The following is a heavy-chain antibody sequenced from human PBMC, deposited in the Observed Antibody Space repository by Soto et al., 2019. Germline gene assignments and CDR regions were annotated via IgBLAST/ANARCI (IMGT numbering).Heavy chain of an antibody. J-gene: IGHJ4*02. CDR3: ARDLTATGSPARF. CDR1: GFTFSSYG. D-gene: IGHD3-10*01. Sequence: PGGSLRLSCAASGFTFSSYGMHWVRQAPGKGLEWVAVIWYDGSNKYYADSVKGRFTISRDNSKNTLYLQMNSLRAEDTAVYYCARDLTATGSPARFWGQGTLVTVSS. CDR2: IWYDGSNK. V-gene: IGHV3-33*01.